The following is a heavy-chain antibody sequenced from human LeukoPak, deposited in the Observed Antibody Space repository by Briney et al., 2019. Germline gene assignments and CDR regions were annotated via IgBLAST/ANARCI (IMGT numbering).Heavy chain of an antibody. CDR1: GFTFNSYA. CDR2: ISGSGGST. V-gene: IGHV3-23*01. CDR3: VKGPSIVVVTAIIY. Sequence: PGGSLRLSCAASGFTFNSYAMSWVRQAPGKGMEWVSTISGSGGSTHYVDSVKGRFTISRDNSKNTVYLQMNSLRVEDTAVYYCVKGPSIVVVTAIIYWGQGTLVTVSS. D-gene: IGHD2-21*02. J-gene: IGHJ4*02.